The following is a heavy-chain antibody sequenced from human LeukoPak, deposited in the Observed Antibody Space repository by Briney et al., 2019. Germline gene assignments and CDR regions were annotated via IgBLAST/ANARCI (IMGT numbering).Heavy chain of an antibody. Sequence: ASVKVSCKASGYTFTNYGITWVRQAPGQGLEWMGWINPNNGNTNYAQKFQGRVTVTTEKSTSTAYMELRSLRSDDTAVYYCARGGAQQLVVHWFDPWGQGTLVTVSS. CDR1: GYTFTNYG. D-gene: IGHD6-13*01. J-gene: IGHJ5*02. V-gene: IGHV1-18*01. CDR3: ARGGAQQLVVHWFDP. CDR2: INPNNGNT.